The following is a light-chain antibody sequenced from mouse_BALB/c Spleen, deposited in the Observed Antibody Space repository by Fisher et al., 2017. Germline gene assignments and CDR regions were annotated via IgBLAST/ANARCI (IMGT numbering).Light chain of an antibody. Sequence: IVITQSPALMSASPGEKVTMTCSASSSVSYMYWYQQKPRSSPKPWIYLTSNLASGVPARFSGSGSGTSYSLTISSMEAEDVATYYCFQGSGYPFTFGSGTKLEIK. CDR1: SSVSY. J-gene: IGKJ4*01. CDR2: LTS. CDR3: FQGSGYPFT. V-gene: IGKV4-68*01.